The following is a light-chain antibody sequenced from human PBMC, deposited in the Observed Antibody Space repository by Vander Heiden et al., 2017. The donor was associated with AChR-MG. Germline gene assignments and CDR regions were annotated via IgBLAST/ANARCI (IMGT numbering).Light chain of an antibody. Sequence: AIRITQPPSSLSASTGDRVTITCRASQGISSYLAWYQQKPGKAPKLLIYAASTLQSGVPSRFSGSGSGTDFTLTISCLQSEDFATYYCQQYYSYPRTFGPGTKVDIK. CDR1: QGISSY. CDR2: AAS. J-gene: IGKJ3*01. CDR3: QQYYSYPRT. V-gene: IGKV1-8*01.